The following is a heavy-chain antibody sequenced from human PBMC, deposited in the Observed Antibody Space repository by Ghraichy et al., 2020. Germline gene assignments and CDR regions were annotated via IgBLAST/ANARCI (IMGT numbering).Heavy chain of an antibody. CDR1: GYTFTGYY. CDR2: INPNSGGT. D-gene: IGHD3-22*01. V-gene: IGHV1-2*02. J-gene: IGHJ4*02. CDR3: ARDRGYYDSIPSGY. Sequence: ASVKVSCKASGYTFTGYYMHWVRQAPGQGLEWMGWINPNSGGTNYAQKFQGRVTMTRDTSISTAYMELSRLRSDDTAVYYCARDRGYYDSIPSGYWGQGTLVTVSS.